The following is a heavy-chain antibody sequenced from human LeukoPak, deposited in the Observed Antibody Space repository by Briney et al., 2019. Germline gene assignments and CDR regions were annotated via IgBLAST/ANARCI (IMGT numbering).Heavy chain of an antibody. J-gene: IGHJ4*02. CDR3: AKGHQDYYDSSGYFFFDY. Sequence: GGSLRLSCAASGFTFSNYAMSWVRQAPGKGLEWVSGISGSGGSIYYADSVKGRFTISRDNSKNTLYLQMNSLRAEDTAVYYCAKGHQDYYDSSGYFFFDYRGQGTLVTVSS. CDR1: GFTFSNYA. CDR2: ISGSGGSI. V-gene: IGHV3-23*01. D-gene: IGHD3-22*01.